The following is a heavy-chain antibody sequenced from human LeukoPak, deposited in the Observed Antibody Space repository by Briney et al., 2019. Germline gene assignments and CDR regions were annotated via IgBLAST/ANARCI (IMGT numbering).Heavy chain of an antibody. Sequence: GGSLRLSCAASGFSVSSNYLSWVRQAPGKGLEWVSVLYGTGKTYYADSVKGRFTISRDNSKNTLYLQMNSLRAEDTAVYYCAKGRGYSYGPVYYFDYWGQGTLVTVSS. D-gene: IGHD5-18*01. CDR2: LYGTGKT. J-gene: IGHJ4*02. V-gene: IGHV3-53*01. CDR3: AKGRGYSYGPVYYFDY. CDR1: GFSVSSNY.